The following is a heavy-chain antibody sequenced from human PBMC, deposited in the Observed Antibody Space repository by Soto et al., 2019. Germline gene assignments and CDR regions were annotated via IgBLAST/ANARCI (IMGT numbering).Heavy chain of an antibody. Sequence: PSETLSLTCTVSGGSISSYDSSWIRQPPGKGLEWIGYIYYSGSTNYNPSLKSRVTISVDTSKNQFSLKLSSVTAADTAVYYCARLWCGGISVHYFDDWGQGTLVTVSS. V-gene: IGHV4-59*08. CDR3: ARLWCGGISVHYFDD. CDR1: GGSISSYD. J-gene: IGHJ4*02. CDR2: IYYSGST. D-gene: IGHD3-10*01.